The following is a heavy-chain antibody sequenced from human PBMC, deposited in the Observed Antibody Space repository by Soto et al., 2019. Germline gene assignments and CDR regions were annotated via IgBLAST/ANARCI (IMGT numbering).Heavy chain of an antibody. CDR2: IYTSGST. J-gene: IGHJ6*02. CDR1: GGSISSYY. Sequence: SETLSLTCTVSGGSISSYYWSWIRQPAGKGLEWIGRIYTSGSTNYNPSLKSRVTMSVDTSKNQFSLKLSSVTAADTAVYYCARDRYYDILTSYFTPPPRYYYYGMDVWGQGTTVTVSS. V-gene: IGHV4-4*07. D-gene: IGHD3-9*01. CDR3: ARDRYYDILTSYFTPPPRYYYYGMDV.